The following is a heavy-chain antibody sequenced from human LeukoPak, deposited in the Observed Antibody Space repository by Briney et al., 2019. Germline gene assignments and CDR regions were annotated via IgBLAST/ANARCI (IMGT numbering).Heavy chain of an antibody. CDR2: IGAAGAHT. J-gene: IGHJ3*02. Sequence: GGSLRLSCAAAGFRFSYHDMHWVRQAPGKGLEFVSSIGAAGAHTFYADSVKGRFTISRDNFQSTMYLQMDGLRPEDSAVYYCARELGGTKTGGFDIWGQGTVVTVSS. D-gene: IGHD1-14*01. CDR1: GFRFSYHD. CDR3: ARELGGTKTGGFDI. V-gene: IGHV3-64*02.